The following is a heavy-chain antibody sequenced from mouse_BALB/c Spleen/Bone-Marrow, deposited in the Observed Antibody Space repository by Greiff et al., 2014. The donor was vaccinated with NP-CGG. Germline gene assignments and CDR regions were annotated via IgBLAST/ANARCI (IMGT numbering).Heavy chain of an antibody. CDR2: INPYNDDT. J-gene: IGHJ2*01. CDR1: GYTFTSYI. Sequence: VQLKQSGPELVKSGASVKMSCKASGYTFTSYIMHWVKQKPGQGLEWIVYINPYNDDTKYNEKFKGKATLTSDKSSSTAYMELSSLTSEDSAVYYCARSYGSPFDYWGQGTTLTVSS. CDR3: ARSYGSPFDY. D-gene: IGHD1-1*01. V-gene: IGHV1-14*01.